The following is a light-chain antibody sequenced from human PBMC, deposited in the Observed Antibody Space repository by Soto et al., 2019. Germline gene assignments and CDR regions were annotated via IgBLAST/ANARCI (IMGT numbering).Light chain of an antibody. CDR3: SSYTTIGTWV. CDR1: SSDIGDYDY. Sequence: QSALTQPASVSGSPGQSITISCTGTSSDIGDYDYVSWYQQLPGKAPKLLIFDVTHRPSGVSDRFSGSKSGNTASLTISGLQAEDEADYYCSSYTTIGTWVFGGGTKLTVL. CDR2: DVT. V-gene: IGLV2-14*03. J-gene: IGLJ3*02.